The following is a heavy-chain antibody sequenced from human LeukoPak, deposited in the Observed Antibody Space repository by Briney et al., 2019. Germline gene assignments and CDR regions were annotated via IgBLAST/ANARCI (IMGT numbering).Heavy chain of an antibody. CDR1: GDSISPYY. J-gene: IGHJ5*02. CDR2: IYYSGDT. D-gene: IGHD4-17*01. V-gene: IGHV4-59*01. CDR3: ARARETTMRFDP. Sequence: SETLSLTCTVSGDSISPYYWGWIRQPPGKGLEWIGYIYYSGDTTYNPSLKSRVTISVDTSKNQFSLKLSSVTAADTAVYYCARARETTMRFDPWGQGTLVTVSS.